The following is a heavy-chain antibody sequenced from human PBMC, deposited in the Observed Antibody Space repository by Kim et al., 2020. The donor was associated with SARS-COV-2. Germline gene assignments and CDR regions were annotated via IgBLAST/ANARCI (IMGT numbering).Heavy chain of an antibody. CDR1: GGSFSGYY. CDR2: INHSGST. Sequence: SETLSLTCAVYGGSFSGYYWSWIRQPPGKGLEWIGEINHSGSTNYNPSLKSRVTISVDTSKNQFSLKLSSVTAADTAVYYCARDGFGRAYDFWSGYQTLIWFDPWGQGTLVTVSS. V-gene: IGHV4-34*01. D-gene: IGHD3-3*01. J-gene: IGHJ5*02. CDR3: ARDGFGRAYDFWSGYQTLIWFDP.